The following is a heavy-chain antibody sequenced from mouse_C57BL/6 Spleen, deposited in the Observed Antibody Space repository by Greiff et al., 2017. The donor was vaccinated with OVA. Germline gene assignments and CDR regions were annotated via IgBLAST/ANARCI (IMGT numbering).Heavy chain of an antibody. V-gene: IGHV1-54*01. Sequence: VQGVESGAELVRPGTSVKVSCKASGYAFTNYLIEWVKQRPGQGLEWIGVINPGSGGTNYNEKFKGKATLTADKSSSTAYMQLSSLTSEDSAVYFCARGHYSNYYFDYWGQGTTLTVSS. CDR1: GYAFTNYL. CDR2: INPGSGGT. J-gene: IGHJ2*01. D-gene: IGHD2-5*01. CDR3: ARGHYSNYYFDY.